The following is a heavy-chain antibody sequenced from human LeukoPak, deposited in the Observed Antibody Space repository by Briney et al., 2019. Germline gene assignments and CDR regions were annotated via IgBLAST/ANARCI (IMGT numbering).Heavy chain of an antibody. D-gene: IGHD5-12*01. CDR3: ARAGPGYSGHDYWYFDL. CDR2: IKGDGREE. J-gene: IGHJ2*01. V-gene: IGHV3-7*01. Sequence: GGSLRLSCVVSGFTFSSYWMAWVRQAPGKGLEWVANIKGDGREERYVDSVKGRFTISRDNAKNTLYLQLNSLRAEDTAVYYCARAGPGYSGHDYWYFDLWGRGTLVTVSS. CDR1: GFTFSSYW.